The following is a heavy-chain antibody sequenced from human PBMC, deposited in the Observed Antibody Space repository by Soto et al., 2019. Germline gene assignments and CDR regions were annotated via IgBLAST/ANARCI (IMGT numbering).Heavy chain of an antibody. V-gene: IGHV4-34*01. J-gene: IGHJ6*02. CDR3: ARETSGYDFWSGYYGSYYGMDV. CDR2: INHSGST. D-gene: IGHD3-3*01. CDR1: GGSFSGYY. Sequence: QVQLQQWGAGLLKPSETLSLTCAVYGGSFSGYYWSWIRQPPGKGLEWIGEINHSGSTNYNPSLKSRVTISVDTSKNQFSLKLSSVTAADTAVYYCARETSGYDFWSGYYGSYYGMDVWGQGTTVTVSS.